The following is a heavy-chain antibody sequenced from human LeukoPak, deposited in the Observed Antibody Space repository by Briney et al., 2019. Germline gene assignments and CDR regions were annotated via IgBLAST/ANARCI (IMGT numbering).Heavy chain of an antibody. V-gene: IGHV1-2*02. Sequence: GASVKVSCKASGYAFTGYYIHWVRQAPGQGLEWMGWIHPNSGGTNYAQKFQGRVTMTRDTSITTASMELSSLKPDDTAVYYCARDSVYDSSGYYYPYNWFDPWGQGTLVTVSS. D-gene: IGHD3-22*01. CDR2: IHPNSGGT. CDR1: GYAFTGYY. CDR3: ARDSVYDSSGYYYPYNWFDP. J-gene: IGHJ5*02.